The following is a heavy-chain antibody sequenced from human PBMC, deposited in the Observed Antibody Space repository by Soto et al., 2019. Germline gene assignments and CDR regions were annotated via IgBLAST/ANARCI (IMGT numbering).Heavy chain of an antibody. CDR3: ARASSWNYYGMDV. Sequence: PSETLSLTCTVSGGSISSGGYYWSWIRQHPGKGLEWIGYIYYSGSTYYNPSLKSRVTTSVDTSKNQFSLKLSSVTAADTAVYYCARASSWNYYGMDVWGQGTTVTVSS. CDR2: IYYSGST. CDR1: GGSISSGGYY. V-gene: IGHV4-31*03. D-gene: IGHD6-13*01. J-gene: IGHJ6*02.